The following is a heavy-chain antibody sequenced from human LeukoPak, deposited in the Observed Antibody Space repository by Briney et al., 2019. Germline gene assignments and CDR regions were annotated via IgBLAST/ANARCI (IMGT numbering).Heavy chain of an antibody. D-gene: IGHD3-9*01. J-gene: IGHJ4*02. CDR1: GGSISSYY. CDR2: IYYTGST. Sequence: SETLSLTRTVSGGSISSYYWSWIRQPPGKGLEWIGYIYYTGSTNYNPSLKSRVTISVDTSKNQFSLKLISVTAADTAVYYCARHGRYFDWLSDWGQGTLVTVSS. CDR3: ARHGRYFDWLSD. V-gene: IGHV4-59*08.